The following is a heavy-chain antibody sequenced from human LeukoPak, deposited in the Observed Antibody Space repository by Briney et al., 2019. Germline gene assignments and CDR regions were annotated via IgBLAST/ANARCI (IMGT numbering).Heavy chain of an antibody. V-gene: IGHV5-51*01. D-gene: IGHD4-23*01. CDR3: ARHEFGRLTTVVTLDY. CDR2: IYPGDSDT. CDR1: GYSFTSYW. Sequence: KLGESLKISCKGSGYSFTSYWIGWVRQMPGKGLEWMGIIYPGDSDTRYSPSFQGQVTISADKSISTAYLQWSSLKASDTAMYYCARHEFGRLTTVVTLDYWGQGTLVTVSS. J-gene: IGHJ4*02.